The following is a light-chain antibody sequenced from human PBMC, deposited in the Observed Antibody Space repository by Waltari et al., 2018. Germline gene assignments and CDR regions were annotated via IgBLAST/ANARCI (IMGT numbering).Light chain of an antibody. Sequence: DIQLTQSPTTLSASIGDRVTITCRASQRIGDWLAWYQQKPGKAPKLLVQRAATLENGVPSRFSGRESGTEFTLTINNLQSDDFATFFCHQYLSSSTFGAGTTVDFK. CDR1: QRIGDW. CDR3: HQYLSSST. V-gene: IGKV1-5*03. J-gene: IGKJ3*01. CDR2: RAA.